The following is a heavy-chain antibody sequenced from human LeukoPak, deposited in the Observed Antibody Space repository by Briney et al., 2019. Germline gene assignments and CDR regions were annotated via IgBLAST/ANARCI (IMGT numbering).Heavy chain of an antibody. D-gene: IGHD2-15*01. CDR2: ISAHNGKT. CDR1: GYTFTSYT. CDR3: ARDGEGILDY. J-gene: IGHJ4*02. Sequence: ASVKVSCKASGYTFTSYTFTWVRQAPGQGLEWMGWISAHNGKTNCAQKLQGRVTMTTDTSTSTAYMELRSLRSDDTAVYYCARDGEGILDYWGQGTLVTVSS. V-gene: IGHV1-18*01.